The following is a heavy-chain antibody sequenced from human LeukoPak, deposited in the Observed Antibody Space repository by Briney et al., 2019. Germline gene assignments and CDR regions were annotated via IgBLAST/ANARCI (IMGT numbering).Heavy chain of an antibody. J-gene: IGHJ4*02. V-gene: IGHV3-74*01. CDR2: INGDGYSI. CDR3: ARGEAVAGNDH. CDR1: GFTFSGCW. Sequence: GGSLRLSCAASGFTFSGCWMHWVRQAPGKGLVWLSRINGDGYSISYADSVKGRFTISRDNAKKMLYLQMNSLRAEDTAMYYCARGEAVAGNDHWGQGIRVTVSS. D-gene: IGHD6-19*01.